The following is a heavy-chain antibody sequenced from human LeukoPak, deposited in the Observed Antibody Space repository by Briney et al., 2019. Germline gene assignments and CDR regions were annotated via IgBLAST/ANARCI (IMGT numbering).Heavy chain of an antibody. J-gene: IGHJ4*02. Sequence: GGSLRLSCAASGFTFSSYWMSWVRQAPGKGLEWVANIKQDGSEKYYVDSVKGRFTISRDNAKNSLYLQMNSLRAEDTAVYYCARVPVTMIVEPYYFDYWGQGTLVTVSS. V-gene: IGHV3-7*01. D-gene: IGHD3-22*01. CDR3: ARVPVTMIVEPYYFDY. CDR2: IKQDGSEK. CDR1: GFTFSSYW.